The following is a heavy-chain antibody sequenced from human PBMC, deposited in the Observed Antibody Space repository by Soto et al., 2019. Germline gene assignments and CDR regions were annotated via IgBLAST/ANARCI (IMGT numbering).Heavy chain of an antibody. CDR1: GYTFTSYG. V-gene: IGHV1-18*01. Sequence: GASVKVSCKASGYTFTSYGISWVRQAPGQGLEWMGWISAFNGNTYYAQKLQGRVTITRDTSASTAYMELSSLRSEDTAVYYCARAVAVPADFDYWGQGTLVTVSS. D-gene: IGHD6-19*01. J-gene: IGHJ4*02. CDR3: ARAVAVPADFDY. CDR2: ISAFNGNT.